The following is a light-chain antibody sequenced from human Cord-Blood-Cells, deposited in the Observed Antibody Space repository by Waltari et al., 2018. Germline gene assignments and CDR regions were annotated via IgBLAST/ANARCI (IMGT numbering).Light chain of an antibody. Sequence: EIVLTRSPPTLSFTPGERATISCRASQSVSSYLAGYHQKPGQAPRLLIYAASNRATGIPARFSGSGSGTDFTLTISSLEPEDFAVYYCQQRSNGPLTYGGGTKVEIK. J-gene: IGKJ4*01. CDR2: AAS. CDR1: QSVSSY. CDR3: QQRSNGPLT. V-gene: IGKV3-11*01.